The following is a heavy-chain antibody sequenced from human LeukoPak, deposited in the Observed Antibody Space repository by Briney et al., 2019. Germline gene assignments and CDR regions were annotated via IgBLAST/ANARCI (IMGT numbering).Heavy chain of an antibody. CDR3: ARGSGNWNYHAFDI. J-gene: IGHJ3*02. D-gene: IGHD1-7*01. V-gene: IGHV1-18*01. Sequence: ASVKVSCKASGYTFTSYGISWVRLAPGQGLEWMGWISAYNGNTNYAQKLQGRVTMTTDTSTSTAYMELRSLRSDDTAVYYCARGSGNWNYHAFDIWGQGTMVTVSS. CDR1: GYTFTSYG. CDR2: ISAYNGNT.